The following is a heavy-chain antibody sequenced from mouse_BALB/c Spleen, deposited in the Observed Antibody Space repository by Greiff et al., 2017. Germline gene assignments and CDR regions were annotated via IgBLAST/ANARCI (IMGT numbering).Heavy chain of an antibody. CDR2: INPYNDGT. CDR1: GYNFTSYW. CDR3: ARRTTVGYYFDY. D-gene: IGHD1-1*01. J-gene: IGHJ2*01. V-gene: IGHV1-53*01. Sequence: QVQLQQPGAELVKPGTSVKLSCKASGYNFTSYWINWVKLRPGQGLEWIGYINPYNDGTKYNEKFKGKATLTSDKSSSTAYMELSSLTSEDSAVYYCARRTTVGYYFDYWGQGTTLTVSS.